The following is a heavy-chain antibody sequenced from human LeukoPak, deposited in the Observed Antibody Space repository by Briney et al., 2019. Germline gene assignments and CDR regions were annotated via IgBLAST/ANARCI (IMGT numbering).Heavy chain of an antibody. J-gene: IGHJ5*02. V-gene: IGHV4-39*01. Sequence: SETLSLTCTVSGVSISSSSYYRGWIRQPPGKGLEWIGSIYYSGSTYYNPSLKSRVTISVDTSKNQFSLKLSSVTAADTAVYYCARRAPGDVLRYFDWLPGYNWFDPWGQGTLVTVSS. CDR3: ARRAPGDVLRYFDWLPGYNWFDP. CDR2: IYYSGST. CDR1: GVSISSSSYY. D-gene: IGHD3-9*01.